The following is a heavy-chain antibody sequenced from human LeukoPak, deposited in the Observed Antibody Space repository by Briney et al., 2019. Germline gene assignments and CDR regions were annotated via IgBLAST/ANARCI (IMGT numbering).Heavy chain of an antibody. CDR2: FDPEDGET. D-gene: IGHD1-1*01. V-gene: IGHV1-24*01. CDR3: ATGPSGELERRQGIPLEG. CDR1: GYTLTELS. J-gene: IGHJ4*02. Sequence: ASVKVSCKVSGYTLTELSMHWVRQAPGKGLEWMGGFDPEDGETIYAQKFQGRVTMTEDTSTDTAYMELSSLRSEDTAVYYCATGPSGELERRQGIPLEGWGQGTLVTVSS.